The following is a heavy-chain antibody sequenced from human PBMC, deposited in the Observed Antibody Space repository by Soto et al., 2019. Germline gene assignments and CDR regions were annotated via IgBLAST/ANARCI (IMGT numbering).Heavy chain of an antibody. CDR1: GGSISSSSYY. Sequence: PEETLSLTCTVSGGSISSSSYYWGWIRQPPGKGLEWIGSIYYSGSTYYNPSLKSRVTISVDTSKNQFSLKLSSVTAADTAVYYCARHLSGRGYCSGGSCYGPLYYFDYWGQGTLVTVSS. D-gene: IGHD2-15*01. CDR3: ARHLSGRGYCSGGSCYGPLYYFDY. V-gene: IGHV4-39*01. CDR2: IYYSGST. J-gene: IGHJ4*02.